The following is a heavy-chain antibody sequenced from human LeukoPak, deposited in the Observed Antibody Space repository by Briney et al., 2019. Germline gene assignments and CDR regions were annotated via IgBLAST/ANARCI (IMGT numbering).Heavy chain of an antibody. Sequence: GGSLRLSCAASVFTLTTNCMLWVRQAPWKGLVWVSHINSDGSITSYADSVKGRFTISRDNAKNTLYLQMNSLRAEDTAVYYCARDAVDTANAVWGQGTTVTVSS. D-gene: IGHD5-18*01. V-gene: IGHV3-74*01. J-gene: IGHJ6*02. CDR3: ARDAVDTANAV. CDR1: VFTLTTNC. CDR2: INSDGSIT.